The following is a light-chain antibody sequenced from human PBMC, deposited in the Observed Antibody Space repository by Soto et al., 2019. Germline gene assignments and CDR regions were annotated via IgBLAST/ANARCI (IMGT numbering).Light chain of an antibody. V-gene: IGKV2-28*01. CDR1: QSLLHSNGYNY. Sequence: VMTQSPLSLPVTPGEPASISCRSSQSLLHSNGYNYLDWYLQKPGQSPQLLIYLGSNRASGVPDRFSGSGSGTDFTLKISRVEAEDVGVYYCMQSLQLPRTVGPGTKVD. J-gene: IGKJ3*01. CDR2: LGS. CDR3: MQSLQLPRT.